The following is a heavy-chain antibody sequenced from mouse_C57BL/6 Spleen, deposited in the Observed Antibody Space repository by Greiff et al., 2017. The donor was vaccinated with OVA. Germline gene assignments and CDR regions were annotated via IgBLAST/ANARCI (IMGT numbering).Heavy chain of an antibody. D-gene: IGHD1-1*02. J-gene: IGHJ4*01. CDR1: GYTFTSYW. V-gene: IGHV1-61*01. Sequence: QVQLQQSGAELVRPGSSVKLSCKASGYTFTSYWMDWVKQRPGQGLEWIGNIYPSDSETHYNQKFKDKATLTVDKSSSTAYMQLSSLTSEDSAVDYGARGVGTGAMDYWGKGTSVTVSS. CDR3: ARGVGTGAMDY. CDR2: IYPSDSET.